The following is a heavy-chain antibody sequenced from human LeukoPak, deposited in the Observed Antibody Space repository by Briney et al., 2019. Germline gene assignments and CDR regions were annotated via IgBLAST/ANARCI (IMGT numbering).Heavy chain of an antibody. CDR3: ARDYYDSSGYYRGPSGY. D-gene: IGHD3-22*01. V-gene: IGHV1-69*04. CDR1: GGTFSSYA. Sequence: SVKVSCKASGGTFSSYAISWVRQAPGQELEWMGRIIPILGIANYAQKFQGRVTITADKSTSTAYMELSSLRSEDTAVYYCARDYYDSSGYYRGPSGYWGQGTLVTVSS. CDR2: IIPILGIA. J-gene: IGHJ4*02.